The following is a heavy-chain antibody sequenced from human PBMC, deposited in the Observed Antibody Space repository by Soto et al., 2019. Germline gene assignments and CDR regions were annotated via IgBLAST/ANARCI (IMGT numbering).Heavy chain of an antibody. CDR1: GGTISIYA. J-gene: IGHJ6*02. D-gene: IGHD2-8*01. V-gene: IGHV1-69*01. CDR2: IIPIFGTA. Sequence: PVNVSCRASGGTISIYAISWVRQAPGQGLEGMGGIIPIFGTANYAQKFQGRVTITADESTSTAYMELSSLRSEDTAVYYCARDTPDILLMVYAIRRYYYGMDVWGQGTTVTVSS. CDR3: ARDTPDILLMVYAIRRYYYGMDV.